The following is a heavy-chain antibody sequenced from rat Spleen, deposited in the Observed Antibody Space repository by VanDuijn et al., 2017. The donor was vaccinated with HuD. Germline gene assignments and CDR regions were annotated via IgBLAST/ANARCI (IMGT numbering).Heavy chain of an antibody. Sequence: EVQLVGSGGGSVQPGRSMKLSCAASGFIFSKFYMAWVRQAPTKGLEWVASISIGGSSTYYRDSVKGRFSISRDNAKNTLYLQMNSLRSEDTATYYCTRGGEPRSWGQGVMVTVSS. V-gene: IGHV5-25*01. CDR3: TRGGEPRS. CDR1: GFIFSKFY. J-gene: IGHJ2*01. CDR2: ISIGGSST.